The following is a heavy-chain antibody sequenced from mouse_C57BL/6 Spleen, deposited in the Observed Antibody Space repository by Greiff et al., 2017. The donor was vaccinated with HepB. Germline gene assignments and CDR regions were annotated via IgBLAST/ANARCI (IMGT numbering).Heavy chain of an antibody. V-gene: IGHV1-15*01. D-gene: IGHD1-1*01. Sequence: VKLQQSGAELVRPGASVTLSCKASGYTFTDYEMHWVKQTPVHGLEWIGAIDPETGGTAYNQKFKGKAILTADKSSSTAYMELRSLTSEDSAVYYCTHLATDYFDYWGQGTTLTVSS. CDR2: IDPETGGT. J-gene: IGHJ2*01. CDR3: THLATDYFDY. CDR1: GYTFTDYE.